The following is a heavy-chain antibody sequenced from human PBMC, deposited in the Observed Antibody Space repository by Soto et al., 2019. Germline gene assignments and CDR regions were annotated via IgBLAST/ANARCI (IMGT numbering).Heavy chain of an antibody. Sequence: GGSLRLSCAASGFTFSSYAMSWVRQAPGKGLEWVSAISGSGGSTYYADSVKGRFTISRDNSKNTLYLQMNSLRAEDTSVYYCAKETYYYDSSGAGDWGQGTLVTVSS. J-gene: IGHJ4*02. D-gene: IGHD3-22*01. CDR1: GFTFSSYA. CDR3: AKETYYYDSSGAGD. CDR2: ISGSGGST. V-gene: IGHV3-23*01.